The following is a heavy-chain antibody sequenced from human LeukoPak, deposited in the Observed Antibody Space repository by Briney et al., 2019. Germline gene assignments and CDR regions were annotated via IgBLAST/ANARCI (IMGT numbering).Heavy chain of an antibody. V-gene: IGHV5-51*01. D-gene: IGHD6-13*01. CDR3: ARLWTLAAAGTAPDY. CDR1: GYSFTSYW. CDR2: IYPGDSDT. J-gene: IGHJ4*02. Sequence: GESLKISCKGSGYSFTSYWIGWVRPMPGKGLEWMGIIYPGDSDTRYSPSFQGQVTISADKSISTAYLQWSSLKASDTAMYYFARLWTLAAAGTAPDYWGQGTLVTVSS.